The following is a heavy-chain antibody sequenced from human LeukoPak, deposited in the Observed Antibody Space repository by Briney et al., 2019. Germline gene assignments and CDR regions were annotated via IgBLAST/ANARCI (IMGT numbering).Heavy chain of an antibody. Sequence: PSETLSLTCTVSGGSISSYYWSWIRQPAGKGLEWIGRIYTSGSITYNPSLKSRVSMSVETSKNQFSLKLSSVTAADTAVYYCTRGSIAYYYMDVWGKGTTVTISS. CDR3: TRGSIAYYYMDV. D-gene: IGHD3-22*01. V-gene: IGHV4-4*07. CDR2: IYTSGSI. CDR1: GGSISSYY. J-gene: IGHJ6*03.